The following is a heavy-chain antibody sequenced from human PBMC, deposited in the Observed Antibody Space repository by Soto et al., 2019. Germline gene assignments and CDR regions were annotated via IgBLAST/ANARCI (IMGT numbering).Heavy chain of an antibody. J-gene: IGHJ4*02. Sequence: GSLRLSCAASGFTFSSYAMHWVRQAPGKGLEWVAVISYDGSNKYYADSVKGRFTISRDNSKNTLYLQMNSLRAEDTAVYYCARDQKDSSGNWVFDYWGQGTLVTVSS. CDR1: GFTFSSYA. D-gene: IGHD6-19*01. V-gene: IGHV3-30-3*01. CDR3: ARDQKDSSGNWVFDY. CDR2: ISYDGSNK.